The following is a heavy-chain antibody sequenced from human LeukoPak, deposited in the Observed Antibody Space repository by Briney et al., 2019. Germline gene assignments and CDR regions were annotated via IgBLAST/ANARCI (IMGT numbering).Heavy chain of an antibody. CDR1: GLTFSSYA. CDR3: AKDDPPRGYYYDSSGYYTDY. J-gene: IGHJ4*02. CDR2: ISGSGGST. V-gene: IGHV3-23*01. Sequence: GGSLRLSCAASGLTFSSYAMSWVRQAPGKGLEWVSAISGSGGSTYYADSVKGRFTISRDNSKNTLYLQMNSLRAEDTAVYYCAKDDPPRGYYYDSSGYYTDYWGQGTLVTVSS. D-gene: IGHD3-22*01.